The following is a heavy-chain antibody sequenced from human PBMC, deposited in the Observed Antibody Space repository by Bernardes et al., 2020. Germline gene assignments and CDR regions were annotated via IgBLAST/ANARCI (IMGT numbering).Heavy chain of an antibody. D-gene: IGHD6-13*01. CDR3: TTDPTSSSSWSNYYYYGMDV. V-gene: IGHV3-15*01. CDR1: GFTFSNAW. Sequence: GGSLRLSCAASGFTFSNAWMSWVRQAPGKGLEWVGRIKSKTDGGTTDYAAPVKGRFTISRDDSKNTLYLQMNSLKTEDTAVYYCTTDPTSSSSWSNYYYYGMDVWGQGTTVTVSS. J-gene: IGHJ6*02. CDR2: IKSKTDGGTT.